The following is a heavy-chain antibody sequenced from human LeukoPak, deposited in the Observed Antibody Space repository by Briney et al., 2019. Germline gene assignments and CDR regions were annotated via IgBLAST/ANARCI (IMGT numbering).Heavy chain of an antibody. D-gene: IGHD3-16*01. CDR1: GYTFISYG. V-gene: IGHV1-18*01. CDR2: ISPYTTKT. J-gene: IGHJ6*03. CDR3: AGEGGVGLTAPPDYYSYQMDV. Sequence: GASVKVSCKASGYTFISYGITWVRQAPGQGLEWMGWISPYTTKTNYAQSLQGRVTMTTDTSTSTAYMELRSLRSDDTAVYYCAGEGGVGLTAPPDYYSYQMDVWGKGTTVTVSS.